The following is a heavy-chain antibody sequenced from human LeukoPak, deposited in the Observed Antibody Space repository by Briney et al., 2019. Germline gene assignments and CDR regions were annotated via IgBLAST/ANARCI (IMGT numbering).Heavy chain of an antibody. CDR3: AGPTRFESVGATWD. CDR2: ISHDGSTE. J-gene: IGHJ4*02. Sequence: GGSLRLSCAASGFTFSDYAMHWVRQAPGRGPEWVAVISHDGSTESYADSVKGRFTISRDTSKKTLYLQMNSLSEEDTAVYYCAGPTRFESVGATWDWGQGTLVTVSS. CDR1: GFTFSDYA. V-gene: IGHV3-30*03. D-gene: IGHD1-26*01.